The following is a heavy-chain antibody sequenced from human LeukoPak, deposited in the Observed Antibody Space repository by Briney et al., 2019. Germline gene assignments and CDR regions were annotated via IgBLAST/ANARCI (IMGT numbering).Heavy chain of an antibody. Sequence: GGSLRLSCAASGFTFSSYSMNWVRQAPGKGLEWVSYISSSSSTIYYADSVKGRFTISRDNAKNSLYLQMNSLRAEDTAVYYCARSIPTSPVGAMVSWGQGTLVTVFS. J-gene: IGHJ5*02. CDR2: ISSSSSTI. V-gene: IGHV3-48*01. CDR3: ARSIPTSPVGAMVS. CDR1: GFTFSSYS. D-gene: IGHD1-26*01.